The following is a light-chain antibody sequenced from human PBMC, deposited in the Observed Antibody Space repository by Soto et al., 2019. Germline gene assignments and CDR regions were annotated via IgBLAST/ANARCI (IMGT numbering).Light chain of an antibody. CDR2: TAS. Sequence: EILLTPSPATLSLSPGSRATLSYRASQTIGSYLAWYQQKPGQAPRLLIYTASNRAAGVPARFSGSGSGTDFTLTVSSLEPEDFAVYYCQQSSKWPPSNTFGQGTRLEI. V-gene: IGKV3-11*01. CDR1: QTIGSY. CDR3: QQSSKWPPSNT. J-gene: IGKJ5*01.